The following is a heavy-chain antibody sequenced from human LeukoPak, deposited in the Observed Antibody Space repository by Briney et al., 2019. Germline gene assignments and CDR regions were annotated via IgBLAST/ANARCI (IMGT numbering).Heavy chain of an antibody. CDR1: GFTFSSYS. CDR3: ARDHSGYESGY. J-gene: IGHJ4*02. V-gene: IGHV3-21*01. D-gene: IGHD5-12*01. Sequence: GGSLRLYCAASGFTFSSYSMNWVRQAPGKGLEWVSSISSSSSYIYYADSVKGRFTISRDNAKNSLYLQMNSLRAEDTAVYYCARDHSGYESGYWGQGTLVTVSS. CDR2: ISSSSSYI.